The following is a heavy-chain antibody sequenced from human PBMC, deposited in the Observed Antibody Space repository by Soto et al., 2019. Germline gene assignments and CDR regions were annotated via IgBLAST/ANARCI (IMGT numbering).Heavy chain of an antibody. CDR1: GYTFTSYG. CDR3: ARGYDILTGLAYYYGMDV. Sequence: QVQLVQSGAEVKKPGASVKVSCKTSGYTFTSYGISWVRQAPGQGLEWMGWISTHNGNTNFAQKFQGRVTLTTDTSTNTAYMDLRSLTSDDTAVYYCARGYDILTGLAYYYGMDVWGQGTTVTVSS. J-gene: IGHJ6*02. CDR2: ISTHNGNT. V-gene: IGHV1-18*01. D-gene: IGHD3-9*01.